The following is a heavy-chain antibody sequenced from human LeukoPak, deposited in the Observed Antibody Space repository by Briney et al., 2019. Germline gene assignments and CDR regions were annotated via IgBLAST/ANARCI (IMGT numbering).Heavy chain of an antibody. D-gene: IGHD6-13*01. CDR3: TTNAAALDY. J-gene: IGHJ4*02. Sequence: GASVKVSCKASGYTFSDHYIHWVRRAPGQGLEWMGWMNPSDNGVNYAQKFQGRVAMTRDTSISTAYVEVTRLTSDDTAVYYCTTNAAALDYWGQGTLVTVSS. CDR2: MNPSDNGV. V-gene: IGHV1-2*02. CDR1: GYTFSDHY.